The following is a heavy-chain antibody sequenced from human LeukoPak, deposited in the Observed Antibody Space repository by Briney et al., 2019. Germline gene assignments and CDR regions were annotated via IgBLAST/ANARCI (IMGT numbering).Heavy chain of an antibody. D-gene: IGHD3-16*02. J-gene: IGHJ5*01. Sequence: PGGSLRLSCAASGFTFSDYYMSWIRQAPGKGLEWVSYISSSSSYTNYADSVKGRFTISRDNAKNSLYLQMYSLRAEDTAVYYCARGFELITFGGAIGKLNWLDSWGQGTLVTVSS. CDR1: GFTFSDYY. CDR2: ISSSSSYT. V-gene: IGHV3-11*05. CDR3: ARGFELITFGGAIGKLNWLDS.